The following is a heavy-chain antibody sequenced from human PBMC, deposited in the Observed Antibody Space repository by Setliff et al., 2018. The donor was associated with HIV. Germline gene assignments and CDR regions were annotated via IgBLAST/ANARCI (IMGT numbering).Heavy chain of an antibody. CDR3: ARGGLGVVGAIDY. CDR2: IIHSGGT. Sequence: SETLSLTCAVYGGSFSGYYWTWIRQPPGRGLEWIGEIIHSGGTNYNRSLKSRDTISVDTSKNQLSLNLSSVTAADTAVYYCARGGLGVVGAIDYWSQGTLVTVSS. V-gene: IGHV4-34*01. J-gene: IGHJ4*02. D-gene: IGHD2-15*01. CDR1: GGSFSGYY.